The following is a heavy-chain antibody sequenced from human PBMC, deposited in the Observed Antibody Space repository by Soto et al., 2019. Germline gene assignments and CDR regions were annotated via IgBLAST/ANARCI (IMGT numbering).Heavy chain of an antibody. V-gene: IGHV1-69*01. D-gene: IGHD2-2*01. Sequence: QVQLVQSGAEVKKPGSSVKVSCKASGGTFSSYAISWVRQAPGQGLEWMGGIIPILGTANYAQKFQGRVTITADESTSTAYMELSSLRSEDTAVYYCARGVCSSTSCYPYYYYGMDVWGQGTTVTVSS. CDR1: GGTFSSYA. CDR3: ARGVCSSTSCYPYYYYGMDV. J-gene: IGHJ6*02. CDR2: IIPILGTA.